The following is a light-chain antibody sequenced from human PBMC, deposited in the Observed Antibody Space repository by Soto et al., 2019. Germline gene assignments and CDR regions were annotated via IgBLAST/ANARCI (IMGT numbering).Light chain of an antibody. Sequence: QSALTQPPSASGSPGQSVTISCTGTSSDVGGYIYVSWYQHHPDKAPKLIIYEVYKRPSGVPDRFSGSKSGNTASLTVSGLQAEDEAEYYCSSYAASDSFVVFGGGTKVTVL. CDR3: SSYAASDSFVV. V-gene: IGLV2-8*01. CDR1: SSDVGGYIY. CDR2: EVY. J-gene: IGLJ2*01.